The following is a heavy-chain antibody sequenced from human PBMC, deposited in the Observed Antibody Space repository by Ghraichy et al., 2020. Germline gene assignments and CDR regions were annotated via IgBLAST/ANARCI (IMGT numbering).Heavy chain of an antibody. Sequence: SETLSLTCTVSGGSISSYYWSWIRQPPGKGLEWIGYIYYSGSTNYNPSLKSRVTISVDTSKNQFSLKLSSVTAADTAVYYCARAPLRWPTGLFDYWGQGTLVTVSS. D-gene: IGHD4-23*01. CDR1: GGSISSYY. J-gene: IGHJ4*02. CDR3: ARAPLRWPTGLFDY. V-gene: IGHV4-59*01. CDR2: IYYSGST.